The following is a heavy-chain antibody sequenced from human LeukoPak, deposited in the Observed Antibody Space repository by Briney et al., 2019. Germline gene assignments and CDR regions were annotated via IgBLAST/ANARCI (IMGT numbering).Heavy chain of an antibody. CDR2: IIPIFGTA. D-gene: IGHD4-23*01. J-gene: IGHJ4*02. CDR1: GGTFSSYA. V-gene: IGHV1-69*13. CDR3: AAAHYGGNSGPPFFDY. Sequence: GASVKVSCKASGGTFSSYAISWVRQAPGQGLEWMGGIIPIFGTANCAQKFQGRVTITADESTSTAYMELSSLRSEDTAVYYCAAAHYGGNSGPPFFDYWGQGTLVTVSS.